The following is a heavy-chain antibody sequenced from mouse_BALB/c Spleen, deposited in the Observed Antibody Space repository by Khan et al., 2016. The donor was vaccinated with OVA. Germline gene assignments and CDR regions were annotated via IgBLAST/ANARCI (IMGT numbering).Heavy chain of an antibody. CDR1: GFTFSDYY. D-gene: IGHD2-13*01. Sequence: EVELVESGGGLVKPGGSLKLSCAASGFTFSDYYMYWVRQTPEKRLEWVATISDGGSYTYYPDSVKGRFTISRDDVKNNLYLQMSSLKSEDTAMYSFARGYYGDPFAYWGQGTLVTVSA. CDR2: ISDGGSYT. J-gene: IGHJ3*01. CDR3: ARGYYGDPFAY. V-gene: IGHV5-4*02.